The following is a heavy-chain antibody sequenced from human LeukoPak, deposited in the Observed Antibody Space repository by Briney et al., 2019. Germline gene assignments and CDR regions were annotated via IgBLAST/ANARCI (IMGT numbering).Heavy chain of an antibody. Sequence: GGSLRLSCAASGFTFLTYAMSWVRQAPGKGLEWVSVIRDSGASTYYADSVKGRFTISRDNSKNTLYLQMNSLRAEDTAVYYCAKAGRSGWYPGWPFDIWGQGTMVTVSS. CDR3: AKAGRSGWYPGWPFDI. J-gene: IGHJ3*02. CDR2: IRDSGAST. D-gene: IGHD6-19*01. V-gene: IGHV3-23*01. CDR1: GFTFLTYA.